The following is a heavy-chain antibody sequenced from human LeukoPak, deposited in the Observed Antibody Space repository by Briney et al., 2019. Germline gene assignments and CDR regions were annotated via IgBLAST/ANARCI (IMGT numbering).Heavy chain of an antibody. CDR3: ARAILPDGSGSCYFDY. V-gene: IGHV3-48*02. Sequence: GGSLRLSCAASGFTFSSYSMNWVRQAPGKGLEWVSYISSSSSTMYYADSVKGRFTISRDNAKNTLYLQMNSLRDEDTAVYYCARAILPDGSGSCYFDYWGQGTLVTVSS. J-gene: IGHJ4*02. D-gene: IGHD3-10*01. CDR1: GFTFSSYS. CDR2: ISSSSSTM.